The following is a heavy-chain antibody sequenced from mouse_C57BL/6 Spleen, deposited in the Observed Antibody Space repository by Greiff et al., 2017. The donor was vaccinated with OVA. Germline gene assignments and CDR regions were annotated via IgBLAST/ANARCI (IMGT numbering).Heavy chain of an antibody. CDR1: GFTFSSYA. D-gene: IGHD2-3*01. Sequence: EVKVEESGGGLVKPGGSLKLSCAASGFTFSSYAMSWVRQTPEKRLEWVATISDGGSYTYYPDNVKGRFTISRDNAKNNLYLQMSHLKSEDTAMYYCARDHDGYYYAMDYWGQGTSVTVSS. V-gene: IGHV5-4*01. J-gene: IGHJ4*01. CDR2: ISDGGSYT. CDR3: ARDHDGYYYAMDY.